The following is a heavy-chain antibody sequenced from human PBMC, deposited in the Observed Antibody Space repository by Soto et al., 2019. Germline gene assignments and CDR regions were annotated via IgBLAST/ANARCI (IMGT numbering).Heavy chain of an antibody. J-gene: IGHJ4*02. CDR3: ARRYDFWSGYPDPFDY. V-gene: IGHV1-8*01. CDR1: GYTFTSYD. D-gene: IGHD3-3*01. CDR2: MNPNSGNT. Sequence: ASVKVSCKASGYTFTSYDINWVRQATGQGLEWMGWMNPNSGNTGYAQKFQGRVTMTRNTSISTAYMELSSLRSEDTAVYYCARRYDFWSGYPDPFDYWGQGTLVTVSS.